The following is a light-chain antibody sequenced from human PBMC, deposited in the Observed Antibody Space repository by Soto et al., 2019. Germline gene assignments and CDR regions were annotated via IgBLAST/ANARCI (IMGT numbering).Light chain of an antibody. CDR3: QQTYTTPIN. V-gene: IGKV1-39*01. J-gene: IGKJ3*01. Sequence: DIQMTQSPSSLSASVGDRVTITCRASQSISTYLNWYQQKPGKAPKLLVFAASNLQSGVPSWFSGSGSGTDFTLTISSLQREDFATYFCQQTYTTPINFGPGTKVDIK. CDR2: AAS. CDR1: QSISTY.